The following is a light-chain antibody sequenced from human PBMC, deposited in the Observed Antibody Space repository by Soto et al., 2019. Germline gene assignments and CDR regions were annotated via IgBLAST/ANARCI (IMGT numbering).Light chain of an antibody. J-gene: IGKJ4*01. CDR1: QDISSY. V-gene: IGKV1-17*03. CDR2: AAS. Sequence: DIQMTQSPSAMSASVGDRVTITCRASQDISSYLAWFQQKPGKVPKRLIYAASSLQSGVPARFSGSGSGTEFTLTISSLQPEDFATYYCLQHKSYPLTFRGGTKVEIK. CDR3: LQHKSYPLT.